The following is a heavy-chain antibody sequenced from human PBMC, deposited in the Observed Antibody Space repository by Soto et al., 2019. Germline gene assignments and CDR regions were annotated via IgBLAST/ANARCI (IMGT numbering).Heavy chain of an antibody. D-gene: IGHD6-19*01. Sequence: GGSLRLSCAASGFTFSSYSMNWVRQAPGKGLEWVSYISSSSSTIYYADSVKGRFTISRDNAKNSLYLQMNSLRDEDKAVYYCARDSVAGMGNWFDPWGKGTLVTVSS. CDR1: GFTFSSYS. CDR2: ISSSSSTI. V-gene: IGHV3-48*02. J-gene: IGHJ5*02. CDR3: ARDSVAGMGNWFDP.